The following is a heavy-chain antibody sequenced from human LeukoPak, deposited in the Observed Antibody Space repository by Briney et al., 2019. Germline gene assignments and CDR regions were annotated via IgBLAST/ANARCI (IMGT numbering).Heavy chain of an antibody. Sequence: GASVKVSCKASGYTFTSYYMHWVRQASGQGLEWMGIINPSGGSTSYAQKFQGRVTMTRDTSTSTVYMELSSLRSEDTAVYYCARYYYDSSGYYSGFDYWGQGTLVTVSS. D-gene: IGHD3-22*01. CDR1: GYTFTSYY. CDR2: INPSGGST. CDR3: ARYYYDSSGYYSGFDY. J-gene: IGHJ4*02. V-gene: IGHV1-46*03.